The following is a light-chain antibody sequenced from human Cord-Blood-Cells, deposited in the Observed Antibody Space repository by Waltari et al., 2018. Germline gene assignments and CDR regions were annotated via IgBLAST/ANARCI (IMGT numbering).Light chain of an antibody. V-gene: IGKV1-39*01. J-gene: IGKJ2*03. CDR1: QSISSY. Sequence: DIPMTQSPSSLSASVGDRAHITCRASQSISSYLNWYQQKPGKAPKLLIYAASSLQSGVPSRFSGSGSGTDFTLTISNLQPEDFATYYCQQSYSTPYSFGQGTKLEIK. CDR2: AAS. CDR3: QQSYSTPYS.